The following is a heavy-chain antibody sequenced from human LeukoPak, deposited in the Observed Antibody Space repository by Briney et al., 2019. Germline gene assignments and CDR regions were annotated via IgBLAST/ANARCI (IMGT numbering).Heavy chain of an antibody. D-gene: IGHD5-24*01. Sequence: PGGSLRLSCAASGFTFDDYAMHWVRHAPGKGLEWVSGISWNSGSIGYPDSVKGRFTISRDNAKNSLYLQMNSLRAEDTALYYCAKTHSSGMATISFDYWGQGTLVTVSS. J-gene: IGHJ4*02. CDR1: GFTFDDYA. CDR3: AKTHSSGMATISFDY. V-gene: IGHV3-9*01. CDR2: ISWNSGSI.